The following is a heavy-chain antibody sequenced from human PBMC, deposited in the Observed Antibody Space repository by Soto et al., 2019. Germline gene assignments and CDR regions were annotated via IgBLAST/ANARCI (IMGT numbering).Heavy chain of an antibody. CDR1: GFTFSSYA. J-gene: IGHJ4*02. D-gene: IGHD3-10*01. V-gene: IGHV3-30-3*01. Sequence: QVQLVESGGGVVQPGRPLRLSCAASGFTFSSYAMHWVRQAPGKGLEWVAVISYDGSKKYYADSVKGRFTISRDNSKNTLYLQMNSLRAEDTAVYHCARDPGSYFDYWGQGTLVTVSS. CDR3: ARDPGSYFDY. CDR2: ISYDGSKK.